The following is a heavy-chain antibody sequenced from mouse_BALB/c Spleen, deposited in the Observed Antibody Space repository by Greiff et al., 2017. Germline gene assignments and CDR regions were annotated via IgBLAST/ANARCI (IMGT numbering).Heavy chain of an antibody. D-gene: IGHD1-1*01. V-gene: IGHV1-14*01. J-gene: IGHJ4*01. CDR1: GYTFTSYV. CDR3: ASPITTGGYAMDY. CDR2: INPYNDGT. Sequence: VQLQQSGPELVKPGASVKMSCKASGYTFTSYVMHWVKQKPGQGLEWIRYINPYNDGTKYNEKFKGKATLTSDKSSSTAYMELSSLTSEDSAVYYCASPITTGGYAMDYWGQGTSVTVSS.